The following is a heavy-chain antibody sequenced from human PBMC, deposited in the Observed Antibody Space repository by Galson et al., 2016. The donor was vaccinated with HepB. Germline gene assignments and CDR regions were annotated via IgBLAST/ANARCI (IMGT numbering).Heavy chain of an antibody. CDR1: GGIFSNYA. V-gene: IGHV1-69*13. J-gene: IGHJ4*02. CDR2: IIPMFGTTNYA. D-gene: IGHD6-19*01. Sequence: SVKVSCKASGGIFSNYAISWVRQAPGQGLEWMGGIIPMFGTTNYANYAQKFQGRVTISADESTSTAYMELSSLRSEDTAVYYCARVKGWPTSGQDYYFDYWGQGTLVTVSS. CDR3: ARVKGWPTSGQDYYFDY.